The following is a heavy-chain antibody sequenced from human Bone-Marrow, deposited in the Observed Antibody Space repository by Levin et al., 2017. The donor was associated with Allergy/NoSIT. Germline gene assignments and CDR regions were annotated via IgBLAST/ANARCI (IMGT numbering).Heavy chain of an antibody. D-gene: IGHD3-16*01. J-gene: IGHJ4*02. V-gene: IGHV3-15*01. CDR1: GFNFKSAW. Sequence: PGGSLRLSCAASGFNFKSAWMTWVRQAPGKGLEWVGLIRSQSDGGTTASAEAVKARFTISRDDSKNIVYLQMDSLKTEDTGLYYCNTVGVVPYDYDGRGHFNYDYWGQGTQVTVSS. CDR2: IRSQSDGGTT. CDR3: NTVGVVPYDYDGRGHFNYDY.